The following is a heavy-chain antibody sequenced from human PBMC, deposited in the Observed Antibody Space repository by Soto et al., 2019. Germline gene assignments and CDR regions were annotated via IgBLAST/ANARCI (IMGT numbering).Heavy chain of an antibody. CDR2: IRSKAYGGTT. V-gene: IGHV3-49*04. D-gene: IGHD1-26*01. CDR3: TREWELLVYYGMDV. CDR1: GFTFGDYA. Sequence: GGSLRLSCTASGFTFGDYAMSWVRQAPGKGLEWVGFIRSKAYGGTTEYAASVKGRFTISRDDSKSIAYLQMNSLKTEVTAVYYCTREWELLVYYGMDVWGQGTTVTVSS. J-gene: IGHJ6*02.